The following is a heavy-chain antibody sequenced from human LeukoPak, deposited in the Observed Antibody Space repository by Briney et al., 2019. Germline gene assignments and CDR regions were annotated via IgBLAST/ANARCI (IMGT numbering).Heavy chain of an antibody. D-gene: IGHD3-22*01. V-gene: IGHV4-59*12. CDR2: IYYSGST. CDR3: ARVRRYYDSSGYGVGFDY. CDR1: GGSISSYY. J-gene: IGHJ4*02. Sequence: SETLSLTCTVSGGSISSYYWSWIRQPPGKGLEWIGYIYYSGSTNYNPSLKSRVTISVDTSKNQFSLKLSSVTAADTAVYYCARVRRYYDSSGYGVGFDYWGQGTLVTVSS.